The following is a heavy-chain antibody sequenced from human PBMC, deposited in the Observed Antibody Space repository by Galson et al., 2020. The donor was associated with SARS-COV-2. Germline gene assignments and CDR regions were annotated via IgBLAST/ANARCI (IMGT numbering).Heavy chain of an antibody. D-gene: IGHD3-10*02. J-gene: IGHJ6*02. V-gene: IGHV3-33*01. CDR1: GFTFSSHG. Sequence: GESLKISCATSGFTFSSHGMHWVRQAPGKGLEWVAVIWYDGNNKYYADSVKGRFTISRDNSKYTLFLQMNSLRAEDTAVYYCARAILFGEMQDYGMDVWGQGTTVTVSS. CDR2: IWYDGNNK. CDR3: ARAILFGEMQDYGMDV.